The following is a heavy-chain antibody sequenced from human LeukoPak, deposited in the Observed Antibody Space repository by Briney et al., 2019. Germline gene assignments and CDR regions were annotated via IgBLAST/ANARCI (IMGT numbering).Heavy chain of an antibody. J-gene: IGHJ4*02. CDR3: ARGPYYGSGSYLFDY. Sequence: PSETLSLTCTVSGGSISSYYWSWIRQPPGKGLEWIGYIYYSGSTNYNPSLKSRVTISVDTSKNQFSLKLSSVTAADTAVYYCARGPYYGSGSYLFDYWGQGTLVTVSS. D-gene: IGHD3-10*01. V-gene: IGHV4-59*08. CDR2: IYYSGST. CDR1: GGSISSYY.